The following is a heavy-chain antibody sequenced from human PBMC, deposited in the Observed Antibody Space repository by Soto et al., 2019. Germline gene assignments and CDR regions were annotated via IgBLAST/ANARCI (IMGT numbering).Heavy chain of an antibody. Sequence: QVQLQESGPGLVKPSQTLSLTCTVSGGSISSGGYYWSWIRQHPGKGLEWPGYICYSGSTYYNPSHKSRVTLSVDTSKDPLSRRLGSVSAADTAVYYCARTPGCWGQGTLVTVSS. J-gene: IGHJ4*02. D-gene: IGHD6-19*01. CDR2: ICYSGST. CDR1: GGSISSGGYY. V-gene: IGHV4-31*03. CDR3: ARTPGC.